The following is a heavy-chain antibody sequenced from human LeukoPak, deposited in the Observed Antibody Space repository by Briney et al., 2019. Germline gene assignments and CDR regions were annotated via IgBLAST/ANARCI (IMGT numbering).Heavy chain of an antibody. CDR2: INPSDDST. V-gene: IGHV1-46*01. J-gene: IGHJ5*02. CDR3: ARYLGGDSAEAATNSFDP. Sequence: APVKASSTPAGYAFIFCFDHWGRGSPGQGLEWMGIINPSDDSTSYAQKFQGRVTMTRDTSTSTFYMELSSLRSEDMAMYYCARYLGGDSAEAATNSFDPWGEGTLVTVSS. CDR1: GYAFIFCF. D-gene: IGHD5-12*01.